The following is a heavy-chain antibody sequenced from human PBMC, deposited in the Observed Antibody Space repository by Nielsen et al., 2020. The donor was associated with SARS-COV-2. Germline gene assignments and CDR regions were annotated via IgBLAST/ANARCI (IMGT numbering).Heavy chain of an antibody. CDR3: AKSTYSGSYYGFDY. CDR1: GFTFSSYA. D-gene: IGHD1-26*01. CDR2: ISGSGGST. J-gene: IGHJ4*02. Sequence: GKSLKISCAASGFTFSSYAMSWVRQAPGKGLEWVSAISGSGGSTYYADSVKGRFTISRDNSKNTLYLQMNSLRAEDTAVYYCAKSTYSGSYYGFDYWGQGTLVTVSS. V-gene: IGHV3-23*01.